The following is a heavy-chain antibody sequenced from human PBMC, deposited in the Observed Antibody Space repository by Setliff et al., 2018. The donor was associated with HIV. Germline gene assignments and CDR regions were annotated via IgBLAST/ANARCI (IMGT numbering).Heavy chain of an antibody. V-gene: IGHV3-30*02. J-gene: IGHJ6*03. CDR3: AKGTYYDLLTAYYLSDYYMDV. Sequence: GGSLRLSCAASGFTFSDYGMHWVRQAPGKGLEWVAVIYYDGTNKYYADSVKGRFTISRDNSKNTLFLQMNSLRADDTAVYHCAKGTYYDLLTAYYLSDYYMDVWGKGTTVTVSS. CDR2: IYYDGTNK. D-gene: IGHD3-9*01. CDR1: GFTFSDYG.